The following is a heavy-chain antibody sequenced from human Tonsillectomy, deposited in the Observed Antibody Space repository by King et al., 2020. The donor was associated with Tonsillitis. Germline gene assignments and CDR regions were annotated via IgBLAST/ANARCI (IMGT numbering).Heavy chain of an antibody. CDR1: GFTFTNFA. Sequence: QLVESGGGLVQPGGSLRLSCAASGFTFTNFAMSWVRQAPGXGLEWVSAXSGGGVNTFXAXXVXGRFTXSRDNSKNTLFLQMNSLRADDTAVYYCAXDVGLVXXXNVXPFXXWGQXXXVTVFS. CDR3: AXDVGLVXXXNVXPFXX. CDR2: XSGGGVNT. D-gene: IGHD6-6*01. V-gene: IGHV3-23*04. J-gene: IGHJ4*02.